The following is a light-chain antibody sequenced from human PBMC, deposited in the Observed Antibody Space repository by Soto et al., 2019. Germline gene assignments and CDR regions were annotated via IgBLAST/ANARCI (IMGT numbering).Light chain of an antibody. V-gene: IGKV3-20*01. Sequence: IVLTQSPGTLSLSPGERTTLSCRASQSISRYLAWYQQKPGQGPRPLIYGASSRATGTSDRFSGSGSGTDFTLTINRLEPEDFALYYCQQYGSSPPTFGQGTKVEIK. CDR1: QSISRY. CDR2: GAS. CDR3: QQYGSSPPT. J-gene: IGKJ1*01.